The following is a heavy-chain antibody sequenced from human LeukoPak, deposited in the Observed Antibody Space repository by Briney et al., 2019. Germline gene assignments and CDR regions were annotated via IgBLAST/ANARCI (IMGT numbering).Heavy chain of an antibody. V-gene: IGHV4-59*01. CDR3: AREGVTYCSSTSCYKVNNWFDP. J-gene: IGHJ5*02. Sequence: SETLSPTCTVSGGSISSYYWSWNRQPPGRGLEWIGYIYYSGSTNYNPSLKSRVTISVDTSKNQFSLKLSSVTAADTAVYYCAREGVTYCSSTSCYKVNNWFDPWGQGTLVTVSS. D-gene: IGHD2-2*02. CDR2: IYYSGST. CDR1: GGSISSYY.